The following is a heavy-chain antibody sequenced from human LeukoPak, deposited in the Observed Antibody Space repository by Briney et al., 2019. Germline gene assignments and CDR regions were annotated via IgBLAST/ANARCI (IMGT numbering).Heavy chain of an antibody. Sequence: PGGSLRLSCAASGFTFSSYAMSWVRQAPGKGLEWVSAISGSGGSTYYADSVKGRFTISRDNSKNTLYLQMNSLRAEDTAVYYCAKDRKWFGESPDAFDIWGQGTMVTVSS. J-gene: IGHJ3*02. CDR1: GFTFSSYA. D-gene: IGHD3-10*01. CDR2: ISGSGGST. CDR3: AKDRKWFGESPDAFDI. V-gene: IGHV3-23*01.